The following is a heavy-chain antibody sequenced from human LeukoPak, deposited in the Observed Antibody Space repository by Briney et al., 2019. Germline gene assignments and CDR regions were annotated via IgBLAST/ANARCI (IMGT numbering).Heavy chain of an antibody. V-gene: IGHV3-64*01. CDR3: ARAGRSDDILTGYYSPFDY. D-gene: IGHD3-9*01. CDR2: ISSNGGST. J-gene: IGHJ4*02. CDR1: GFTFSSYA. Sequence: PGGSLRLSCAASGFTFSSYAMHWVRQAPGKGLEYVSAISSNGGSTYYANFVKGRFTISRDNSKNTLYLQMGSLRAEDMAVYYCARAGRSDDILTGYYSPFDYWGQGTLVTVSS.